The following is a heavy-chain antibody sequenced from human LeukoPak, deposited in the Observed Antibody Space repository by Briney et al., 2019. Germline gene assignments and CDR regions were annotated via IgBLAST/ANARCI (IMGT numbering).Heavy chain of an antibody. CDR3: ARPYYDFWSAREYYYYMDV. J-gene: IGHJ6*03. Sequence: GGSLRLSCAASGFTFSSYAMHWVRQAPGKGLEWVAVISYDGSNKYYADSVKGRFTISRDNSKNTLYLQMNSLRAEDTAVYYCARPYYDFWSAREYYYYMDVWGKGTTVTVSS. CDR1: GFTFSSYA. CDR2: ISYDGSNK. V-gene: IGHV3-30-3*01. D-gene: IGHD3-3*01.